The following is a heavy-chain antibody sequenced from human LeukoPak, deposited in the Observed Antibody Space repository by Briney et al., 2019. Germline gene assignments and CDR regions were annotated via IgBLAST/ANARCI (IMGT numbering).Heavy chain of an antibody. CDR3: AKFYDILTGYFDY. CDR1: GFTFSSYA. Sequence: GGSPRLSCAASGFTFSSYAMSWVRQSPGKGLEWVSAISGGGATTYYAYYADSVKGRFTISRDNSRNTLYLQMNSLRAEDTAVYYCAKFYDILTGYFDYWGQGTLVTVSS. V-gene: IGHV3-23*01. J-gene: IGHJ4*02. CDR2: ISGGGATTYYA. D-gene: IGHD3-9*01.